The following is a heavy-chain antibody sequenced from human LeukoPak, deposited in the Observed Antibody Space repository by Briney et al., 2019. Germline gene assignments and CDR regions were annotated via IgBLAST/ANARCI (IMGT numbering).Heavy chain of an antibody. Sequence: GGSLRLSCAASGFTFRSFAMSWVRQAPGKGLEWVAVIWYDGSNKYYADSVKGRFTISRDNSKNTLYLQMNSLRAEDTAVYYCAKDLPRLRYFDWLLSYWGQGTLVTVSS. CDR1: GFTFRSFA. CDR2: IWYDGSNK. V-gene: IGHV3-33*06. D-gene: IGHD3-9*01. CDR3: AKDLPRLRYFDWLLSY. J-gene: IGHJ4*02.